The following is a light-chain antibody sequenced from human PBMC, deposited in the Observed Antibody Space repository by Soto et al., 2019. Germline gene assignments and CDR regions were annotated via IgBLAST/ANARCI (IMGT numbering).Light chain of an antibody. CDR1: QTVLYHSNNKNY. Sequence: DIVMTQSPDSLAVSLGERTTINCKYSQTVLYHSNNKNYLAWYHQIPGQPPKLLIYWASTRESGVPARFSGSGSGTDFTPTISSLQAEDVGIYYCQQYSSLPWTFGQGTKVDIK. CDR3: QQYSSLPWT. CDR2: WAS. J-gene: IGKJ1*01. V-gene: IGKV4-1*01.